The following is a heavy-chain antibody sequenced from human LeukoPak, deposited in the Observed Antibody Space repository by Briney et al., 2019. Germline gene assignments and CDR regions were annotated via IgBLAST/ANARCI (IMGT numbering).Heavy chain of an antibody. Sequence: GGSLRLSCAASGFTFSSYWMSWVRQAPGKGLEWVAVTTNDGSHTYYADSVKGRFTISRDNSKNTVYLQMNSLRGEDTAVYYCATHLEWLFPGIWGQGTMVTVSS. D-gene: IGHD3-3*01. CDR2: TTNDGSHT. CDR1: GFTFSSYW. V-gene: IGHV3-30-3*01. CDR3: ATHLEWLFPGI. J-gene: IGHJ3*02.